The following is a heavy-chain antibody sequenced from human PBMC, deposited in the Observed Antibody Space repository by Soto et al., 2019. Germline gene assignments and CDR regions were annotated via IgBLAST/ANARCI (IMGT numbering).Heavy chain of an antibody. Sequence: SETLSLTCAVSGVSISSGNWWTWVRQSPQRGLEYIGEIFHDGTANYYPSFERRVAISVDTSKNQFSLKLTSVTAADTAIYFCARLVYDTRLNYMYFDFWGQGTLVAVSS. CDR1: GVSISSGNW. CDR2: IFHDGTA. CDR3: ARLVYDTRLNYMYFDF. V-gene: IGHV4-4*02. J-gene: IGHJ4*02. D-gene: IGHD3-10*01.